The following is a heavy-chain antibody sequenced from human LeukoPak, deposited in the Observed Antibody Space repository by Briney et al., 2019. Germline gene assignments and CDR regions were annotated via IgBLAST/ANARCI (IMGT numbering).Heavy chain of an antibody. CDR1: TGPITSTKW. D-gene: IGHD2-21*01. CDR3: ASSSLVVVVTYGFDI. V-gene: IGHV4-4*02. J-gene: IGHJ3*02. Sequence: KPSGTLSLTCTVSTGPITSTKWWSWVRQPPGKGLEWIGEISHTGSTSYNPSFNSRVTMSVDKSKNQFSLNLKSVTAADTALYYCASSSLVVVVTYGFDIWGRGTAVTVSS. CDR2: ISHTGST.